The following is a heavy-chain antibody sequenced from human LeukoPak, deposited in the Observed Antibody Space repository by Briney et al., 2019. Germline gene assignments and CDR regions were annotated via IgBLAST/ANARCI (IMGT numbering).Heavy chain of an antibody. CDR3: ARGLDFWSGYHFDY. V-gene: IGHV4-34*01. D-gene: IGHD3-3*01. Sequence: SETLSLTCAVYGGSFSGYYWSWLRQPPGKGLEWIGEINHSGSTNYNPSLKGRVTISVDTSKNQFSLKLSSVTAADTAVYYCARGLDFWSGYHFDYWGQGTLVTVSS. CDR2: INHSGST. J-gene: IGHJ4*02. CDR1: GGSFSGYY.